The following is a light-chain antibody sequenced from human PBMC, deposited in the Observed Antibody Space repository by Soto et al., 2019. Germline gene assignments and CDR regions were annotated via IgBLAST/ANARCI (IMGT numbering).Light chain of an antibody. Sequence: EVVLTQSPVTLSLSPGERATLSCRASQSVSSSYLAWYQQKPGQAPRLLIYGASSRATAIPDRFSGSGSGTDFSLTISRVEPEDFAVYYCQQYDNPPFTFGQGTRLEI. CDR1: QSVSSSY. CDR3: QQYDNPPFT. CDR2: GAS. V-gene: IGKV3-20*01. J-gene: IGKJ5*01.